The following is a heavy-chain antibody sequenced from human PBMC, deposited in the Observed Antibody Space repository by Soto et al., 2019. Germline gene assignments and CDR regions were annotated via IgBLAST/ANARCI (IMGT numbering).Heavy chain of an antibody. CDR2: IGAYNGNT. D-gene: IGHD3-3*01. Sequence: GASAKVACTSSGDSFTSSGITLLRQAKGQGLEWMLWIGAYNGNTNYAQKLQGRVTMTTDTSTSTAYMELRSLRSDDTAVYYCASSDPTYYDFWSGSRMRGLERDYYYREGWGKGTTLTVSS. V-gene: IGHV1-18*01. J-gene: IGHJ6*03. CDR1: GDSFTSSG. CDR3: ASSDPTYYDFWSGSRMRGLERDYYYREG.